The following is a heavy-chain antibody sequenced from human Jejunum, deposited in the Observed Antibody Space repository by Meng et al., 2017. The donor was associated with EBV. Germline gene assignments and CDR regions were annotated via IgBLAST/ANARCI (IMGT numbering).Heavy chain of an antibody. J-gene: IGHJ5*02. CDR2: IYYTGRT. Sequence: LPDSGTGPGRPSGPLSLACAVSDASISRSHWWSWLRRAPVEGLEWIGEIYYTGRTHYNPSLKSRVSMSIDKSKNQFSLNLNSVTVADTAVYYCATSMSGYSYGYSWGQGTLVTVSS. CDR1: DASISRSHW. D-gene: IGHD5-12*01. CDR3: ATSMSGYSYGYS. V-gene: IGHV4-4*02.